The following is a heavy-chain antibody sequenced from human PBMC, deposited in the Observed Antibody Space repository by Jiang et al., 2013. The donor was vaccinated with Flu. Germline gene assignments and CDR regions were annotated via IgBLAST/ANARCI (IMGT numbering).Heavy chain of an antibody. J-gene: IGHJ5*02. V-gene: IGHV5-51*01. CDR3: ARVGYSYGPDWFDP. Sequence: IYPGDSDTRYSPSFQGQVTISADKSISTAYLQWSSLKASDTAMYYCARVGYSYGPDWFDPWGQGTLVTVSS. CDR2: IYPGDSDT. D-gene: IGHD5-18*01.